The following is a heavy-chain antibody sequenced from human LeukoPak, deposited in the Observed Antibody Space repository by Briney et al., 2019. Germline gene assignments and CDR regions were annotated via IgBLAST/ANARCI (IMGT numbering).Heavy chain of an antibody. V-gene: IGHV4-38-2*01. J-gene: IGHJ3*02. D-gene: IGHD4-23*01. CDR3: ARPLGYGGTSRCSGDDAFYI. CDR1: GYSISSGYY. Sequence: PETLSVTCGVSGYSISSGYYWGWIRRSPGKGLEWIGSIYHTGTTYYNPSLKNRVIMSVDKSKNQFSLKLTSVTAADTAVYYCARPLGYGGTSRCSGDDAFYICGPGTMFTVSS. CDR2: IYHTGTT.